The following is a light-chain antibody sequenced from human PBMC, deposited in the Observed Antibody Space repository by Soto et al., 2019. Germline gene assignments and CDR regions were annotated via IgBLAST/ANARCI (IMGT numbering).Light chain of an antibody. Sequence: EIVLTQSPGTLSLSPGERATLSCRASQSVSSCYLAWYQQKPGQAPRLLIYGASIRATGIPDRFSGSGSGTDFTLTISRLEPEDFAVYYCQQYGNSPYTFGQGTKLEIK. CDR3: QQYGNSPYT. CDR2: GAS. CDR1: QSVSSCY. V-gene: IGKV3-20*01. J-gene: IGKJ2*01.